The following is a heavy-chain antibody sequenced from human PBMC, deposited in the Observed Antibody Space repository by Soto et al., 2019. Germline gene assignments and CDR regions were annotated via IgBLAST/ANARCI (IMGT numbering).Heavy chain of an antibody. CDR1: GGTFSSYT. CDR3: ARDGVVVVAATRDAFDRFDP. J-gene: IGHJ5*02. D-gene: IGHD2-15*01. CDR2: IIPILGIA. Sequence: SVKVSCKASGGTFSSYTINWVRQAPGQGLEWMGRIIPILGIANYAQKFQGRVTITADKSTSTAYMELSSLRSEDTAVYYCARDGVVVVAATRDAFDRFDPLAQGAPVPVSA. V-gene: IGHV1-69*04.